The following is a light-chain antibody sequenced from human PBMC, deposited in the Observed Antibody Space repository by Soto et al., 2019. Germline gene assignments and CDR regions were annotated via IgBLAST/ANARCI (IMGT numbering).Light chain of an antibody. CDR3: ATWDDSLSVYV. J-gene: IGLJ1*01. CDR1: DSNIGRNY. V-gene: IGLV1-47*01. CDR2: KSY. Sequence: QSVLTQPPSASGTPGQSVSISCSGSDSNIGRNYVYWHQQLPGTAPKLLIYKSYQRPSGVPDRFSASKSGTTASLAISGLRSEDEADYYCATWDDSLSVYVFGPGTKLTV.